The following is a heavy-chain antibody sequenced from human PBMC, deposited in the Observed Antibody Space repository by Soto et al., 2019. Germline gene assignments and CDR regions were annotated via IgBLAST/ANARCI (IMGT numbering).Heavy chain of an antibody. CDR2: INWNGGIT. CDR1: GFTFDDYG. V-gene: IGHV3-20*04. D-gene: IGHD3-10*01. CDR3: ARVMVRGVILCFDY. J-gene: IGHJ4*02. Sequence: EVQLVESGGGVVRPGGSLRLSCAASGFTFDDYGMSWVRQAPGKGLEWVSGINWNGGITGYADSVKGRFTISRDNAKNSLYLQMNSLRADDTALYYCARVMVRGVILCFDYWGQGTLVTVSS.